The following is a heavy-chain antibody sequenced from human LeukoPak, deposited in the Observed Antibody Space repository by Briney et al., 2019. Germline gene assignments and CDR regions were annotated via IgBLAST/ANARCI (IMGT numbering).Heavy chain of an antibody. CDR1: GFTFSAHA. CDR3: AKGSGLGSYNF. CDR2: ILPDGYA. J-gene: IGHJ4*02. D-gene: IGHD1-26*01. Sequence: GGSLRLSCAASGFTFSAHALAWVRQASGKGLEWVSGILPDGYAYYADPVKGRFTISRDNYKNTLYLQLTSRRYEDTAVYYCAKGSGLGSYNFWGQGILVTVSS. V-gene: IGHV3-23*01.